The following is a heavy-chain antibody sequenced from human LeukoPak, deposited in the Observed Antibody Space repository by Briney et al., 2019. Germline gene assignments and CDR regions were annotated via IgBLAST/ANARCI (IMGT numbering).Heavy chain of an antibody. D-gene: IGHD6-13*01. CDR3: ARYSSSWDQSFDY. CDR2: IYHSGST. J-gene: IGHJ4*02. Sequence: PSETLSLTCTVSGYSISSGYYWGWIRQPPGKGLEWIGSIYHSGSTYYNPSLKSRVTISVDTSKNQFSLKLSSVTAADTAVYYCARYSSSWDQSFDYWGQGTLVTVSS. V-gene: IGHV4-38-2*02. CDR1: GYSISSGYY.